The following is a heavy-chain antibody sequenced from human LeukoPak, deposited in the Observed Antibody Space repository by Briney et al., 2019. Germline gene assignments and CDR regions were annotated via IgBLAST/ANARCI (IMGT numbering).Heavy chain of an antibody. CDR3: ARDSPPCSGGSCYSGPGGWFDP. V-gene: IGHV4-59*01. D-gene: IGHD2-15*01. CDR2: IYYSGST. Sequence: PSETLSLTCTVSGGSISSYYWSWIRQPPGKGLEWIGYIYYSGSTNYNPSLKSRVTISVDTSKNQFSLKLSSVTAADTAVYYCARDSPPCSGGSCYSGPGGWFDPWGQGTLVTVSS. CDR1: GGSISSYY. J-gene: IGHJ5*02.